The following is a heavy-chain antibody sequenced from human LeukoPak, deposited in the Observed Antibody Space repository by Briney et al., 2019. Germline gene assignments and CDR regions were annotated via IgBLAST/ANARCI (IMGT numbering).Heavy chain of an antibody. Sequence: ASVKVSCKASGYTFTSYGISWVRQAPGQGLEWMGWISAYNGNTNYAQKLQGRVTMTTDTSTSTAYMELRSLGSDDTAVYYCASSYYYDSSGPGDAFDIWGQGTMVTVSS. CDR3: ASSYYYDSSGPGDAFDI. D-gene: IGHD3-22*01. CDR2: ISAYNGNT. J-gene: IGHJ3*02. V-gene: IGHV1-18*01. CDR1: GYTFTSYG.